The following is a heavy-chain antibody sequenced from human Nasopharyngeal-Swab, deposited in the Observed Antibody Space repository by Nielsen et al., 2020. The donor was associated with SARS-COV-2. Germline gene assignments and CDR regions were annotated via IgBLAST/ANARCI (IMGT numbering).Heavy chain of an antibody. CDR3: AREGYYGSGERKIDY. Sequence: ASVKVSCKASGYTFTSYGISWVRQAPGQGLEWLGWISAYNGNTNYAQKLQGRVTMTTDTSTSTAYMELRSLRSDDTAVYYCAREGYYGSGERKIDYWGQGTLVTVSS. CDR2: ISAYNGNT. CDR1: GYTFTSYG. D-gene: IGHD3-10*01. J-gene: IGHJ4*02. V-gene: IGHV1-18*01.